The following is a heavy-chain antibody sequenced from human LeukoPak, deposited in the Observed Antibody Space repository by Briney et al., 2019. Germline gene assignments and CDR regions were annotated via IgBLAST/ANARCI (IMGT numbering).Heavy chain of an antibody. J-gene: IGHJ4*02. CDR1: GYTFTNYW. V-gene: IGHV5-51*01. D-gene: IGHD5-24*01. Sequence: GESLKISCKGSGYTFTNYWLGWVRQMPGKGLEWMGIIYPGDSNTRYSPSFQGQVSISADKSISTAYLQWSSLKASDTAMYYCARRGSRWYFDYWGQGTLVTVSS. CDR2: IYPGDSNT. CDR3: ARRGSRWYFDY.